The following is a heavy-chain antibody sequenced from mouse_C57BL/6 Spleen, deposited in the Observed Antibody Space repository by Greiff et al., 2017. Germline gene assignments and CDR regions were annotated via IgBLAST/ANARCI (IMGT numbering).Heavy chain of an antibody. CDR2: IWSGGST. V-gene: IGHV2-2*01. CDR1: GFSLTSYG. J-gene: IGHJ2*01. CDR3: ARSPSGGFDY. Sequence: QVQLKESGPGLVQPSQSLSITCTVSGFSLTSYGVHGVRQSPGTGLEWLGGIWSGGSTDYNAAVIFRMSISTDNSKSQVFFKMNSLQADDTAISYCARSPSGGFDYWGQGTTLTVSS.